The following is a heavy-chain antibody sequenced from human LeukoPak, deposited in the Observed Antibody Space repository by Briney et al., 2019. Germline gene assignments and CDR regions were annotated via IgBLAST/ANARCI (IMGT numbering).Heavy chain of an antibody. J-gene: IGHJ6*02. Sequence: PSETLSLTCTVSGGSISSSSYSWVWIRQPPGKGLEWIGSIYYSGSSYYNPSLKSRVTISVDTSKNQFSLKVSSVTAADTAVYYCARGGQLVRRYYYGLDVWGQGTTVTVSS. CDR3: ARGGQLVRRYYYGLDV. CDR2: IYYSGSS. D-gene: IGHD6-6*01. CDR1: GGSISSSSYS. V-gene: IGHV4-39*07.